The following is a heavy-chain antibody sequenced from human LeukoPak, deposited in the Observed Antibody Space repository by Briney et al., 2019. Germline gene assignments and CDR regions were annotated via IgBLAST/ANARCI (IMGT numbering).Heavy chain of an antibody. CDR1: GLTFSNYA. CDR2: ISGSGLTT. V-gene: IGHV3-23*01. J-gene: IGHJ4*02. Sequence: GGSLRLSCVASGLTFSNYAMNWVRQAPGKGLEWVSGISGSGLTTYYADSVKGRFSISRDNSKNTLYLQMNGLRAEDTAVYYCALWRGYYDYWGQGTLVTVSS. D-gene: IGHD3-3*01. CDR3: ALWRGYYDY.